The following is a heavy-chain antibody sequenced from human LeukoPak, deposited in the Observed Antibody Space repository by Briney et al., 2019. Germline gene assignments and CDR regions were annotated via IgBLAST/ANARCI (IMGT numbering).Heavy chain of an antibody. Sequence: PSETLSLTCTVPGGSISSGGYYWSWIRQHPGKGLEWIGYIYYSGSTYYNPSLKSRVTISVDTSKNQFSLKLSSVTAADTAVYYCARGWVRGSYNWFDPWGQGTLVTVSS. CDR3: ARGWVRGSYNWFDP. V-gene: IGHV4-31*03. J-gene: IGHJ5*02. CDR1: GGSISSGGYY. CDR2: IYYSGST. D-gene: IGHD3-10*01.